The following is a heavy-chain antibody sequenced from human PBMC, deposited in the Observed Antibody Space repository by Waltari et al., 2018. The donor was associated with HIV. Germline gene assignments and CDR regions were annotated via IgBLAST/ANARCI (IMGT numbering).Heavy chain of an antibody. CDR1: SFTLRNIE. CDR3: ARDGHHGVTKRGNAFDL. Sequence: EVQLVESGGGAVQPGGSLRLACVAPSFTLRNIEMTWFRQAPGKDLEWISYISGSGSTIYYSDSVKGRFTISRDNAKNSLYLRMNYLTAEDTAIYYCARDGHHGVTKRGNAFDLWGQGTMVTVSP. J-gene: IGHJ3*01. CDR2: ISGSGSTI. D-gene: IGHD2-21*02. V-gene: IGHV3-48*03.